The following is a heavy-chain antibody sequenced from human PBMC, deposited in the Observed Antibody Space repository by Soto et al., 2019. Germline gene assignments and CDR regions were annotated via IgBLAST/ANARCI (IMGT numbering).Heavy chain of an antibody. J-gene: IGHJ3*02. V-gene: IGHV3-23*01. CDR3: SRVGGYYYDSSGYTDDAFDR. CDR1: GFTFSSYA. Sequence: GGSLRLSCAASGFTFSSYAMSWVRQAPGKGLEWVSAISGSGGSTYYADSVKGRFTISRDNSKNTLYLQMNSLRAEDTAVYYCSRVGGYYYDSSGYTDDAFDRWGQGRMVTVSS. CDR2: ISGSGGST. D-gene: IGHD3-22*01.